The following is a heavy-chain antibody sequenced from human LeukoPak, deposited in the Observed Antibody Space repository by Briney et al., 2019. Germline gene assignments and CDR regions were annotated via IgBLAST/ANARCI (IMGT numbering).Heavy chain of an antibody. D-gene: IGHD3-3*01. CDR2: ISYDGSNK. V-gene: IGHV3-30*18. J-gene: IGHJ4*02. CDR1: GFTFSSYG. Sequence: GGSLRLSCAASGFTFSSYGMHWVRHAPGNGLEWVAVISYDGSNKYYADSVKGRFTISRDNSENTLYLQMNSLRAEDTAVYYCAKDVHYDFWSGPLGYWGQGTLVTVSS. CDR3: AKDVHYDFWSGPLGY.